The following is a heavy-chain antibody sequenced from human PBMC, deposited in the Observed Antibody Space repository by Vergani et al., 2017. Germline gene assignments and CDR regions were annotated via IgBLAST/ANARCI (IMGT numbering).Heavy chain of an antibody. CDR3: ARDPSITMIVGGAFDI. V-gene: IGHV6-1*01. D-gene: IGHD3-22*01. CDR1: GDSVSSNSAA. CDR2: TYYRSKWYN. J-gene: IGHJ3*02. Sequence: QLQLQESGPGLVKPSETLSLTCAISGDSVSSNSAAWNWIRQSPSRGLEWLGRTYYRSKWYNDYAVSVKSRITINPDTSKNQFSLQLNSVTPEDTAVYYCARDPSITMIVGGAFDIWGQGTMVTVSS.